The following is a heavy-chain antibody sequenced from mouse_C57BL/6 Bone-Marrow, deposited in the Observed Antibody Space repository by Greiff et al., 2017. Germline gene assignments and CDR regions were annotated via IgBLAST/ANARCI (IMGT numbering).Heavy chain of an antibody. V-gene: IGHV1-82*01. Sequence: VKLQESGPELVKPGASVKISCKASGYAFSSSWMNWVKQRPGKGLEWIGRIYPGDGDTNYNGKFKGKATLTADKSSSTAYMQLSSLTSEDSAVYFCARNGSSHGGFAYWGQGTLVTVSA. J-gene: IGHJ3*01. CDR2: IYPGDGDT. D-gene: IGHD1-1*01. CDR1: GYAFSSSW. CDR3: ARNGSSHGGFAY.